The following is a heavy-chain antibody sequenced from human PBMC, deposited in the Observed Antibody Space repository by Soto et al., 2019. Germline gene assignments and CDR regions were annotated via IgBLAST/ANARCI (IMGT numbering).Heavy chain of an antibody. Sequence: QVQLQQWGAGLLKPSETLSLTCAVYGGSFSGYYWSWIRQPPGKGLEWIGEINHSGSTNYNPSLKSRVTISVHTSKNQFSLKLSSVTAADTAVYYCARGPIAVAGTDFDYWGQGTLVTVSS. CDR2: INHSGST. V-gene: IGHV4-34*01. CDR1: GGSFSGYY. J-gene: IGHJ4*02. CDR3: ARGPIAVAGTDFDY. D-gene: IGHD6-19*01.